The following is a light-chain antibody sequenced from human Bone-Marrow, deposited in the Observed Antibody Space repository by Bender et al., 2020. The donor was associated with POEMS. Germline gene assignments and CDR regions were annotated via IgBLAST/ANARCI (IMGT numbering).Light chain of an antibody. CDR2: EVT. Sequence: QSALTQFASVSGSPGQSITISCTGTNADIGTYNLISWYQQHPGKAPKLIIFEVTKRPSGVSNRFSGSKSGNTASLTISGLQAEDEADYYCSSYTTSSSVVFGGGTKVTVL. CDR1: NADIGTYNL. J-gene: IGLJ2*01. V-gene: IGLV2-14*02. CDR3: SSYTTSSSVV.